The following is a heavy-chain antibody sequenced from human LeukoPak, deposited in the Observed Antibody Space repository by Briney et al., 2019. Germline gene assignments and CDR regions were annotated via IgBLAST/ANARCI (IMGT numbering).Heavy chain of an antibody. D-gene: IGHD5-12*01. CDR1: GGTFSDYS. Sequence: SVKVSCKAPGGTFSDYSMSWVRQAPGQGLEWMGRIIAFGDRIHYAQKFQGRFTITADKATTAVYMELSSLRFDDTAVYYCVRSGYDYDWFDPWGQGTLVTVSS. CDR2: IIAFGDRI. V-gene: IGHV1-69*02. CDR3: VRSGYDYDWFDP. J-gene: IGHJ5*02.